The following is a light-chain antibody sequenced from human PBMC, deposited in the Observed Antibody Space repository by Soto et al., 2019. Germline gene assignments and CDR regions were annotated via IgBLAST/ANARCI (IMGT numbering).Light chain of an antibody. Sequence: QSALTQPASVSGSPGQSITISCTGTSSDVGSYNYVSWYQQHPGKAPALMIYEASKRPPGVSNRFSGSKSGNTASLTISGLQAEDEADYYCCSYVGSNNYVFGTGTKLTVL. CDR1: SSDVGSYNY. J-gene: IGLJ1*01. V-gene: IGLV2-23*01. CDR3: CSYVGSNNYV. CDR2: EAS.